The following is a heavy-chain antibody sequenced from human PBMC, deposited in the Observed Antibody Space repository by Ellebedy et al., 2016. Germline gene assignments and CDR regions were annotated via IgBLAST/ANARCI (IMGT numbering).Heavy chain of an antibody. D-gene: IGHD6-13*01. CDR1: GFTFDDYA. J-gene: IGHJ4*02. CDR2: ISYDGSNK. Sequence: GESLKISXAASGFTFDDYAMHWVRQAPGKGLEWVAVISYDGSNKYYADSVKGRFTISRDNSKNTLYLQMNSLRAEDTAVYYCARAMGIAAAGMDYWGQGTLVTVSS. CDR3: ARAMGIAAAGMDY. V-gene: IGHV3-30-3*01.